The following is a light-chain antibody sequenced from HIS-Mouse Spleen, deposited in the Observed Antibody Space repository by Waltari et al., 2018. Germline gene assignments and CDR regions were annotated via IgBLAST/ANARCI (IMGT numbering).Light chain of an antibody. CDR3: QQYYSTPWT. J-gene: IGKJ1*01. CDR2: WAS. V-gene: IGKV4-1*01. Sequence: DNVMTQSPDSLAVSLGERATINCKSSASVLYSSNNKNYLAWYQQKPGQPPKLLIYWASTRGSGVPDRFSGSGSGTDFTLTISSLQAEDVAVYYCQQYYSTPWTFGQGTKVEIK. CDR1: ASVLYSSNNKNY.